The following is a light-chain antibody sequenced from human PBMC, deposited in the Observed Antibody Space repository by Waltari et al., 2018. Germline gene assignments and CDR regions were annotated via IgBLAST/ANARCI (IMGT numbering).Light chain of an antibody. CDR2: EGS. CDR3: CSYAGSSTWV. J-gene: IGLJ3*02. V-gene: IGLV2-23*01. CDR1: RRYVGSYNL. Sequence: QSALTQPASVSGSPGQSLTISCTGTRRYVGSYNLFSWYQQHPGKAPKLMIYEGSKRPSGVSNRFSGSKSGNTASLTISGLQAEDEADYYCCSYAGSSTWVFGGGTKLTVL.